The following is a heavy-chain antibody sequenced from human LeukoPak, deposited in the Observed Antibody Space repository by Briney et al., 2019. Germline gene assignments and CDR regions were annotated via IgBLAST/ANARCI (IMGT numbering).Heavy chain of an antibody. CDR2: IRSKANSYAT. CDR1: GFTFSGSA. V-gene: IGHV3-73*01. Sequence: PGGSLRLSCAASGFTFSGSAMHRVRQASGKGLEWVGRIRSKANSYATAYAASVKGRFTISRDDSKNTAYLQMNSLKTEDTAVYYCTRHSDMGRGVIISDYWGPGTLVTVSS. D-gene: IGHD3-10*01. J-gene: IGHJ4*02. CDR3: TRHSDMGRGVIISDY.